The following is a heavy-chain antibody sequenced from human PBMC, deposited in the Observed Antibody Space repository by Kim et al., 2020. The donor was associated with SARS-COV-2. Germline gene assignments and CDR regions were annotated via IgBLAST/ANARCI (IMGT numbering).Heavy chain of an antibody. Sequence: GGSLRLSCAASGFTFSSYAMHWVRQAPGKGLEWVAVISYDGSNKYYADSVKGRFTISRDNSKNTLYLQMNSLRAEDTAVYYCARDRIAAAGTVWYYGMDV. D-gene: IGHD6-13*01. CDR3: ARDRIAAAGTVWYYGMDV. CDR2: ISYDGSNK. J-gene: IGHJ6*01. CDR1: GFTFSSYA. V-gene: IGHV3-30-3*01.